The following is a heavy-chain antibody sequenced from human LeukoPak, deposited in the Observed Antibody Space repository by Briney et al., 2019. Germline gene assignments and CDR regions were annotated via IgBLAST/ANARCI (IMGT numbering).Heavy chain of an antibody. CDR2: INSDGSST. Sequence: GGSLRLSCVGSGFEESGFNFRNSGMHWVRQAPGKGLVWVSRINSDGSSTNYADSVKGRFTISRDNAKNTLYLQLNSLRAEDTAVYYCARDRGEYYFDSWGQGTLVTVSS. D-gene: IGHD3-10*01. V-gene: IGHV3-74*01. CDR1: GFEESGFNFRNSG. J-gene: IGHJ4*02. CDR3: ARDRGEYYFDS.